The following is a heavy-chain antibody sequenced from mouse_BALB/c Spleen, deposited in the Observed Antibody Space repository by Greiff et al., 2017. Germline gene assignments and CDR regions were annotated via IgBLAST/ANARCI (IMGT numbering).Heavy chain of an antibody. CDR1: GYTFTSYV. D-gene: IGHD1-2*01. CDR2: INPYNDGT. Sequence: EVQLVESGPELVKPGASVKMSCKASGYTFTSYVMHWVKQKPGQGLEWIGYINPYNDGTKYNEKFKGKATLTSDKSSSTAYMELSSLTSEDSAVYYCARRLLRLRYFDVWGAGTTVTVSS. CDR3: ARRLLRLRYFDV. V-gene: IGHV1-14*01. J-gene: IGHJ1*01.